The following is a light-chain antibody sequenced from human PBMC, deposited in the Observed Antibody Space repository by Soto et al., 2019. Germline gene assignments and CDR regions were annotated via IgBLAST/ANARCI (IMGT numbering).Light chain of an antibody. CDR3: SSYVSGANYV. Sequence: QSCLPQPRSVSWSLGDSITISCTGTSSDIGVYNSVSWYQYHPGKVPRLLIFEVSDRPSGVSNRFSGSKSGNTASLAISGLQAEEEADYFCSSYVSGANYVFGTGTKATVL. CDR2: EVS. J-gene: IGLJ1*01. CDR1: SSDIGVYNS. V-gene: IGLV2-14*01.